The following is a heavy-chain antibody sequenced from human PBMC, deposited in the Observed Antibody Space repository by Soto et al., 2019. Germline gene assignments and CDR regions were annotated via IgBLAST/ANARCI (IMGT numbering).Heavy chain of an antibody. CDR1: GFTFSSYG. CDR2: LSSDGSNK. CDR3: SGDSSGWHLDY. J-gene: IGHJ4*02. V-gene: IGHV3-30*03. D-gene: IGHD6-19*01. Sequence: QVQLVESGGGVVQPGRSLRLSCAASGFTFSSYGMHWVRQAPGKGLEWVAVLSSDGSNKNYADSVKGRFTISRYHSNNRLYLQMNSLRAEETAVYYCSGDSSGWHLDYWGQGTLVTVSS.